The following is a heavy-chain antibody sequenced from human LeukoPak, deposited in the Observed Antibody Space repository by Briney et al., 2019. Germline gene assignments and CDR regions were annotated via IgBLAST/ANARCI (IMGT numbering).Heavy chain of an antibody. CDR1: GFSLSGYG. V-gene: IGHV3-33*01. D-gene: IGHD3-10*02. Sequence: PGRSLRLSCEASGFSLSGYGMHWVRQAPGKGLEWVALIWSAGTNEFYADAVKGRFTISRDNSKNIVHLNMNSLRGDDTALYYCARGVVRGYGMDVWGQGTTVTVSS. CDR2: IWSAGTNE. J-gene: IGHJ6*02. CDR3: ARGVVRGYGMDV.